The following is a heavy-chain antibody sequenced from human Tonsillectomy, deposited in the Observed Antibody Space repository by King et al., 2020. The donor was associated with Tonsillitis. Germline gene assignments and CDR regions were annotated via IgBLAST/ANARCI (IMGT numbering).Heavy chain of an antibody. CDR1: GYNFASTW. D-gene: IGHD2-21*02. V-gene: IGHV5-51*01. Sequence: QLVQSGAEVKKPGESLKISCQGSGYNFASTWIGWVRQMPGQALEWMGIIYPGDSDTRYSPSFQGQVTVSTDTSISTAYLQWGSLKASDTAMYYCARQGASVTRFYYYDHMDVWGNGTTVTVSS. J-gene: IGHJ6*03. CDR3: ARQGASVTRFYYYDHMDV. CDR2: IYPGDSDT.